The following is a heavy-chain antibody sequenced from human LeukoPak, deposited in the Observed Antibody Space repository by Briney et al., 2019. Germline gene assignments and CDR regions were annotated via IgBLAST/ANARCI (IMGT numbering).Heavy chain of an antibody. J-gene: IGHJ4*02. V-gene: IGHV3-7*04. CDR2: IKQGGSER. Sequence: GGSLRLSCAASGFTFGIYWISWVRQAPGKGLEWVANIKQGGSERDYVDSVKGRFSISRDNAKNSLYLQMNSLTVDDTAVYYCARLRGGYYFDYWGQGTLVTVSS. D-gene: IGHD1-26*01. CDR3: ARLRGGYYFDY. CDR1: GFTFGIYW.